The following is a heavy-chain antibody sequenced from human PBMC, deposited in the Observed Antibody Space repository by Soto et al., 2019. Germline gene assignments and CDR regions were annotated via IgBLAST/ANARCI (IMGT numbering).Heavy chain of an antibody. J-gene: IGHJ4*02. CDR1: GFTFNSYA. V-gene: IGHV3-30*18. CDR2: ISYDGSNK. Sequence: GGSLRLSCSASGFTFNSYAMHWVRQAPGKGLEWVAVISYDGSNKYYADSVKGRFTISRDNSKNTLYLQMNSLRAEDTAVYYCAKRGHDFWSGYLDYWGQGTLVTVSS. D-gene: IGHD3-3*01. CDR3: AKRGHDFWSGYLDY.